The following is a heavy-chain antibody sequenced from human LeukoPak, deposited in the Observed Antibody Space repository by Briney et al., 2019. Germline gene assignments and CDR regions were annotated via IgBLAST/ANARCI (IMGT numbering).Heavy chain of an antibody. CDR3: ARQERYYYGMDV. J-gene: IGHJ6*02. CDR2: IYHSGST. Sequence: SQTLSLTCAVSGGSISSGGYSWSWIRQPPGKGLEWIGYIYHSGSTYYYPSLKSRVTISVDRSKNQFSLKLSSVTAADTAVYYCARQERYYYGMDVWGQGTTVTVSS. CDR1: GGSISSGGYS. V-gene: IGHV4-30-2*01. D-gene: IGHD1-26*01.